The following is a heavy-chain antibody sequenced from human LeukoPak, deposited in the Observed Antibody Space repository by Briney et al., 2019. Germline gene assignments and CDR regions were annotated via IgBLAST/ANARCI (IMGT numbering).Heavy chain of an antibody. Sequence: PGGSLRLSCAASGFTFSSYSMNWVRQAPGKGLEWVSYISSSSYIYYADSVKGRFTISRDNAKNSLYLQMNSLRDEDTAVYYCARDRLVAAENYWGQGTLVTVSS. CDR1: GFTFSSYS. V-gene: IGHV3-21*05. CDR3: ARDRLVAAENY. CDR2: ISSSSYI. D-gene: IGHD2-2*01. J-gene: IGHJ4*02.